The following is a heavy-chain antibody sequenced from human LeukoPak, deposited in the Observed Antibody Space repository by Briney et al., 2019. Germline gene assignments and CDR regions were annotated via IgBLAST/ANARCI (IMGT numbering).Heavy chain of an antibody. V-gene: IGHV4-34*01. CDR1: GGSLSGSY. J-gene: IGHJ4*02. CDR2: INHSGSA. D-gene: IGHD3-3*01. Sequence: SETLSLTCAVYGGSLSGSYWSWIRQPPGRGLEWIGEINHSGSANYNPSLKSRVTLSIDKSKNQFSLNLNSVTAADTAVYYCARARRDSGYYKVDYWGQGTLVTVSS. CDR3: ARARRDSGYYKVDY.